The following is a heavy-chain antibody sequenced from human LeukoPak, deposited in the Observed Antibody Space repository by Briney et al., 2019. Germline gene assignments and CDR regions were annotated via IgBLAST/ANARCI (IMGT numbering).Heavy chain of an antibody. J-gene: IGHJ4*02. CDR3: ARVQFKLGPGTWGY. D-gene: IGHD7-27*01. CDR2: INPNNGGT. CDR1: GYTFTGYY. V-gene: IGHV1-2*02. Sequence: ASVKVSCMASGYTFTGYYIHWVRQAPGQGLEWMGWINPNNGGTNYAQKFQGRVTMSRDTSISTAYMELSRLRSDDAALYYCARVQFKLGPGTWGYWGQGTLVTVSS.